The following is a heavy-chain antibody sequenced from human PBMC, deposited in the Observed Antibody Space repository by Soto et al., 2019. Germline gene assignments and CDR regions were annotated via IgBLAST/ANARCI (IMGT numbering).Heavy chain of an antibody. CDR2: MNPNSGNT. CDR1: GYTFTSYD. J-gene: IGHJ6*02. CDR3: ARSRGYTYDHYGIDV. V-gene: IGHV1-8*01. Sequence: QVQLVQSGAEVKKPGASVKVSCKASGYTFTSYDIIWVRQATGQGLEWMGWMNPNSGNTATAQKFQGRVTFSRSTSISTAYVELSSLRSEDTAVYYCARSRGYTYDHYGIDVWGQGTTVTVSS. D-gene: IGHD5-18*01.